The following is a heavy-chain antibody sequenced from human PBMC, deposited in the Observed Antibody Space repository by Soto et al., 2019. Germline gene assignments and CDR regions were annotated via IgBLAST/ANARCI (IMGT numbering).Heavy chain of an antibody. J-gene: IGHJ6*03. CDR3: ARDKRMGGTSPTCYYYYYMDV. CDR1: GYTFTSYA. D-gene: IGHD2-2*01. Sequence: ASVKVSCKASGYTFTSYAMHWVRQAPGQRLEWMGWINAGNGNTKYSQKFQGRVTITRDTSASTAYMELSSLRSEDTAVYYCARDKRMGGTSPTCYYYYYMDVWGKGTTVTVSS. V-gene: IGHV1-3*01. CDR2: INAGNGNT.